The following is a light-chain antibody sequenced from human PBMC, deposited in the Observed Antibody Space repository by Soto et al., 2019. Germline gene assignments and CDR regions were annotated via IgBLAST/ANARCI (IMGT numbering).Light chain of an antibody. J-gene: IGLJ1*01. CDR2: GVS. CDR3: SSYAGSNINNYV. Sequence: QSVLTQPPSASGSPGQSVTISCTGTSSDVGGYNYVSWYQQHPGKAPKLMIYGVSKRPSGVPDRFSGSKSGNTASLTVSGLQAEDEADYYCSSYAGSNINNYVFGTGTKVTVL. CDR1: SSDVGGYNY. V-gene: IGLV2-8*01.